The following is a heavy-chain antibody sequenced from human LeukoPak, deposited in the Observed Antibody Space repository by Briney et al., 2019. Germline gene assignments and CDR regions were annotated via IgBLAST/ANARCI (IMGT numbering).Heavy chain of an antibody. D-gene: IGHD6-6*01. CDR3: AKDGSAAHPTSFDH. J-gene: IGHJ4*02. V-gene: IGHV3-30*02. Sequence: GGSLRLSCAASGFTFSTYGMHWVRQAPGKGLEWVAFIRYDGSNKYYADSVKGRFTISRDNSKNTLYLQMNSLRAEDTAVYNCAKDGSAAHPTSFDHWGQGTLVTVSS. CDR2: IRYDGSNK. CDR1: GFTFSTYG.